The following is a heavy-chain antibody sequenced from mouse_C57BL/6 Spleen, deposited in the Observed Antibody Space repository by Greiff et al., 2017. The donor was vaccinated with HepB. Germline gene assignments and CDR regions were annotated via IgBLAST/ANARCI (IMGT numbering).Heavy chain of an antibody. Sequence: EVKLMESEGGLVQPGSSMKLSCTASGFTFSDYYMAWVRQVPEKGLEWVANINYDGSSTYYLDSLKSRFIISRDNAKNILYLQMSSLKSEDTATYYCARDQGLPLYFDVWGTGTTVTVSS. CDR1: GFTFSDYY. J-gene: IGHJ1*03. CDR3: ARDQGLPLYFDV. D-gene: IGHD2-2*01. CDR2: INYDGSST. V-gene: IGHV5-16*01.